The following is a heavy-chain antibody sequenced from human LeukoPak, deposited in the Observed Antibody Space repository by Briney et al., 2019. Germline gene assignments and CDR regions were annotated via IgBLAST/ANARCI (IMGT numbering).Heavy chain of an antibody. Sequence: GGSLRLSCAASRFTFSSYAVSWVSQAPGKGLEWVSAISGSGGSTYYADSVKGRFTISRDNSKNTLYLQMNSLRAEDTAVYYCAKGLPGFLYYFDYWGQGTLVTVSS. V-gene: IGHV3-23*01. D-gene: IGHD2/OR15-2a*01. CDR1: RFTFSSYA. J-gene: IGHJ4*02. CDR2: ISGSGGST. CDR3: AKGLPGFLYYFDY.